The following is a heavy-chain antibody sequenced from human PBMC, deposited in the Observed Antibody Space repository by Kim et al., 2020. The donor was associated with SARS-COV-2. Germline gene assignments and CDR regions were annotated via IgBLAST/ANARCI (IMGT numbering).Heavy chain of an antibody. D-gene: IGHD2-15*01. CDR2: ISAYNGNT. J-gene: IGHJ5*02. CDR3: ARARDCSGGSCYSNWFDP. CDR1: GYTFTSYG. V-gene: IGHV1-18*01. Sequence: ASVKVSCKASGYTFTSYGISWVRQAPGQGLEWMGWISAYNGNTNYAQKLQGRVTMTTDTSTSTAYMELRSLRSDDTAVYYCARARDCSGGSCYSNWFDPWGQGTLVTVSS.